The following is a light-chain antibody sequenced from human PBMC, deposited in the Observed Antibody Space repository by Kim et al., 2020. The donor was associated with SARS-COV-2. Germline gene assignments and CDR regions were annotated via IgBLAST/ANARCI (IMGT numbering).Light chain of an antibody. CDR2: GAS. CDR3: QQYNKWPLT. CDR1: QSVNIN. Sequence: EIVMTQSPAILSVSPGERAILSCGASQSVNINLAWYQQIPGQAPRLLIYGASSRATGIPARFSGSGSETEFTLTISSLQSEDFAVYYCQQYNKWPLTFGGGTKVDIK. J-gene: IGKJ4*01. V-gene: IGKV3-15*01.